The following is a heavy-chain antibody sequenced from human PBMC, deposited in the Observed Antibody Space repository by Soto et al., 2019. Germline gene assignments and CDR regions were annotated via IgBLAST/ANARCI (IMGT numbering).Heavy chain of an antibody. D-gene: IGHD3-10*01. CDR2: IYHSGST. V-gene: IGHV4-4*02. CDR3: AKGGRVYYGSGSYFDS. J-gene: IGHJ4*02. CDR1: GVSLSTSNW. Sequence: SETLSLTCAVSGVSLSTSNWWSWARQSPGKGLEWIGEIYHSGSTNYNPSLQSRVTISVDKSTNHFSLQLSSLNAADTAVYFCAKGGRVYYGSGSYFDSWGQG.